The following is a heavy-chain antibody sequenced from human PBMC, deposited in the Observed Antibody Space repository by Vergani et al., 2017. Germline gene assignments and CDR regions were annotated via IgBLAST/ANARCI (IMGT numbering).Heavy chain of an antibody. CDR1: GFTFSSYS. V-gene: IGHV3-21*01. CDR2: ISSSSSYI. CDR3: ARVGITSYDILTGYLPHAFDF. D-gene: IGHD3-9*01. Sequence: EVQLVGSGGGLVKPGGSLRLSCAASGFTFSSYSMIWVRQAPGKGLEWVSSISSSSSYIDYAVSVKGRFTISRDNGKHSLYLQMNSLRAEDTAVYYCARVGITSYDILTGYLPHAFDFWGQGTMVTVSS. J-gene: IGHJ3*01.